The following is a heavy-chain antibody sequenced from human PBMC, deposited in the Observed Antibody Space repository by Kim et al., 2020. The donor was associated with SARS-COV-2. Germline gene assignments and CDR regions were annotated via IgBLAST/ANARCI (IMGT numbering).Heavy chain of an antibody. CDR1: GFTLTNHG. Sequence: GGSLRLSCAASGFTLTNHGMHWVRQAPGEGLEWVALIPYDGSYKSYADSVKGRFTISRDTSTNTLYLQMNSLRTEDTAVYFCAKDQGNSDYSLSWGPRRRYYYYGMDVWGQGTTVTVSS. CDR3: AKDQGNSDYSLSWGPRRRYYYYGMDV. V-gene: IGHV3-30*18. CDR2: IPYDGSYK. D-gene: IGHD5-12*01. J-gene: IGHJ6*02.